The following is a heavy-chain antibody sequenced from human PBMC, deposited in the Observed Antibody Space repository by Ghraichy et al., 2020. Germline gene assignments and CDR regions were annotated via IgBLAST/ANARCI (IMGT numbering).Heavy chain of an antibody. J-gene: IGHJ4*02. D-gene: IGHD5-18*01. CDR3: ARGGDTAMDYYFDY. V-gene: IGHV3-33*01. CDR1: GFTFSSYG. Sequence: GGSLRLSCAASGFTFSSYGMHWVRQAPGKGLEWVAVIWYDGSNKYYADSVKGRFTISRDNSKNTLYLQMNSLRAEDTAVYYCARGGDTAMDYYFDYWGQGTLVTVSS. CDR2: IWYDGSNK.